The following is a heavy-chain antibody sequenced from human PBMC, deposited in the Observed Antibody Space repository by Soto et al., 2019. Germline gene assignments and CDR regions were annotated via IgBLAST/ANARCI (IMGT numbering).Heavy chain of an antibody. J-gene: IGHJ4*02. CDR2: IFSNDEK. D-gene: IGHD4-17*01. CDR3: ARNGDYGKFYFDY. CDR1: GFSLSYTRMG. Sequence: QVTLKESGPVLVKPTETLTLTCTVSGFSLSYTRMGVSWIRQPPGKALEWLAHIFSNDEKSFSTSLKNRLSISNDTSKSQVVLTMTNMDPVDTATYYCARNGDYGKFYFDYWGQGTLVTVSS. V-gene: IGHV2-26*01.